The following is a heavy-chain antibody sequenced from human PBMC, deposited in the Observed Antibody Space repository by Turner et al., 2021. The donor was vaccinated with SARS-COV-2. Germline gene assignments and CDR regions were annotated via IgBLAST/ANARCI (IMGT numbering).Heavy chain of an antibody. Sequence: QLQLQESGPGLVKPSETLSLTCTVSGGSLTSSTYYWGWIRQPPGKGLDWIGSIFSSGSTYYNPSLKSRVTISVDTSKNQFSLKLTSVTAADTAVYYCARSYHTYYFDYWGQGTLGTVSS. J-gene: IGHJ4*02. CDR3: ARSYHTYYFDY. CDR1: GGSLTSSTYY. D-gene: IGHD2-2*01. CDR2: IFSSGST. V-gene: IGHV4-39*01.